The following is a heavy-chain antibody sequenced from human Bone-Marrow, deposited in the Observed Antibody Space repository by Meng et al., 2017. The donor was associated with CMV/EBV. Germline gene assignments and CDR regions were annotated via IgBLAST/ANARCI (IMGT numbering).Heavy chain of an antibody. CDR3: ARALAYCGGDCYSRGAYYYYGMDV. J-gene: IGHJ6*02. D-gene: IGHD2-21*01. CDR2: ISSSSGYI. V-gene: IGHV3-21*01. CDR1: GFAFNTYT. Sequence: GESLKISCVASGFAFNTYTFHWVRQAPGKGLEWISSISSSSGYIYYAASVKGRFTISRDNAKKSLYLQMNSLRAEDTAVYYCARALAYCGGDCYSRGAYYYYGMDVWGQGTTVTVSS.